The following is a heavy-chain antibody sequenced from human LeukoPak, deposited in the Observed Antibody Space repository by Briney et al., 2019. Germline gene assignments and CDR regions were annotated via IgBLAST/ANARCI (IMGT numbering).Heavy chain of an antibody. V-gene: IGHV1-8*01. CDR3: ARDLGDGYNYDGDY. J-gene: IGHJ4*02. Sequence: GASVKVSCKASGYTFTSYDINWVRQATGQGLEWMGWMNPNSGNTDYAQKFQGRVTMTRDTSISTAYMELSRLRSDDTAVYYCARDLGDGYNYDGDYWGQGTLVTVSS. CDR2: MNPNSGNT. D-gene: IGHD5-24*01. CDR1: GYTFTSYD.